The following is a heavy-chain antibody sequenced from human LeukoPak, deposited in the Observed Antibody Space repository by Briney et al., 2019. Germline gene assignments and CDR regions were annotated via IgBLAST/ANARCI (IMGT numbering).Heavy chain of an antibody. CDR1: GYTFTSYY. CDR2: INPSGGST. J-gene: IGHJ6*03. D-gene: IGHD2-2*02. Sequence: ASVKVSCKASGYTFTSYYMHWARQAPGQGLEWMGIINPSGGSTSYAQKFQGRVTMTRDTSTSTVYMELSSLRSEDTAVYYCARARGRYCSSTSCYTDYMDVWGKGTTVTVSS. CDR3: ARARGRYCSSTSCYTDYMDV. V-gene: IGHV1-46*03.